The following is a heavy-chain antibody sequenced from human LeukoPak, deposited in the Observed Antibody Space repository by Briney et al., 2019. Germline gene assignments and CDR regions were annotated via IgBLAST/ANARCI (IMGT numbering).Heavy chain of an antibody. CDR3: ARDPNGDYIGAFDF. CDR1: GFTFSIYA. V-gene: IGHV3-23*01. J-gene: IGHJ3*01. D-gene: IGHD4-17*01. CDR2: MRPAGGAA. Sequence: GGSLRLSCAASGFTFSIYAMHWVRQAPGKGLEWVSTMRPAGGAAIYADSVKGRFTISRDDSMGTFYLQMTSLRAEDTATYFCARDPNGDYIGAFDFWGQGTLVSVSS.